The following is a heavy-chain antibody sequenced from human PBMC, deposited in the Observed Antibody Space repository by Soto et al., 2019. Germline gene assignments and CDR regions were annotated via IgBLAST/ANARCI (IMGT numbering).Heavy chain of an antibody. D-gene: IGHD2-8*01. Sequence: EVQLVESGGGLVQPGGSLRLSCAASGFTFSSYSMNWVRQAPGKGLEWVSYISSSSSTIYYADSVKGRFTISRDNAKNSLYLQMNSLRAEDTAVYYCARGAMGYCTNGVCYFDYWGQGTLVTVSS. CDR1: GFTFSSYS. J-gene: IGHJ4*02. CDR2: ISSSSSTI. V-gene: IGHV3-48*01. CDR3: ARGAMGYCTNGVCYFDY.